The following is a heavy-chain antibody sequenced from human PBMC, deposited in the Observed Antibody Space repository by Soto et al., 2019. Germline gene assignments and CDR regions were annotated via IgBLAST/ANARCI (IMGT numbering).Heavy chain of an antibody. V-gene: IGHV3-23*01. CDR1: GFTFSNYA. CDR2: ISGSGGSI. Sequence: EVQLLESGGGLVQPGGSLRLSCAASGFTFSNYAMSWVRQASGKGLEWVSTISGSGGSIYYADSVKGRFTISRDNSKNTRPLQMNSLRVDDTAVYYCAIRGEYYGAGSQGGFDYWGQGTLVTVSS. CDR3: AIRGEYYGAGSQGGFDY. D-gene: IGHD3-10*01. J-gene: IGHJ4*02.